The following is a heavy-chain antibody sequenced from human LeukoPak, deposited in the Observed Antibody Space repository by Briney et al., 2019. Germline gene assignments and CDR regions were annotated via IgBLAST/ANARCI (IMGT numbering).Heavy chain of an antibody. CDR3: ARGYYGSGSSYDAFDI. Sequence: PSETLSLTCTVSGGSISSYYWSWIRQPAGKGLESIGHISTSGSTNYNPSLKSRVTMSVDTSKNQFSLKLSSVTAADTAVYYCARGYYGSGSSYDAFDIWGQGTMVTVSS. J-gene: IGHJ3*02. CDR2: ISTSGST. CDR1: GGSISSYY. V-gene: IGHV4-4*07. D-gene: IGHD3-10*01.